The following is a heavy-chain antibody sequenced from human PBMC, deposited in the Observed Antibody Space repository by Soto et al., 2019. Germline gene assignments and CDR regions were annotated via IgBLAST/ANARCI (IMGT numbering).Heavy chain of an antibody. J-gene: IGHJ6*03. Sequence: EVQLLESGGALVLPGGSLRLSCAASGFPFSSYAVTWVRQAPGKGLEWVSTISVGGDTAYYADSMKGRFTISRDNSKNTLWLQMNSLRAEDTATYHCASKGAGYCTGGNCYYLDVWGKGTTVDVSS. D-gene: IGHD2-8*02. CDR2: ISVGGDTA. V-gene: IGHV3-23*01. CDR3: ASKGAGYCTGGNCYYLDV. CDR1: GFPFSSYA.